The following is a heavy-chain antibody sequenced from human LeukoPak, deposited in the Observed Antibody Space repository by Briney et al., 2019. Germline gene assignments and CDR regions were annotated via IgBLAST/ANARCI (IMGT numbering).Heavy chain of an antibody. V-gene: IGHV4-4*07. CDR3: ARVCDYYDSSGYYYLGWFDP. J-gene: IGHJ5*02. Sequence: SETLSLTCTVSGGSISSYYWSWIRQPAGKGLEWIGRIYTSGSTNYNPSLKSRVTMSVDTSKNQFSLKLSSVTAADTAVYYCARVCDYYDSSGYYYLGWFDPWGQGTLVTVSS. CDR1: GGSISSYY. CDR2: IYTSGST. D-gene: IGHD3-22*01.